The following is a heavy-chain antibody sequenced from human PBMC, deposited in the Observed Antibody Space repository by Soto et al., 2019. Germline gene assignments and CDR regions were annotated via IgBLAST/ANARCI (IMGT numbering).Heavy chain of an antibody. V-gene: IGHV4-59*02. D-gene: IGHD6-13*01. CDR2: IYYSGST. J-gene: IGHJ4*02. CDR3: AGGPSGAAAGPAIPDY. CDR1: GGCVKRSV. Sequence: LSRAVCGGCVKRSVGTWSRQPPGKGLEWIGYIYYSGSTNYNPSLKSRVTISVDTSKKQFSLKLSSVTAADTAVYYCAGGPSGAAAGPAIPDYWGQATLVTVSS.